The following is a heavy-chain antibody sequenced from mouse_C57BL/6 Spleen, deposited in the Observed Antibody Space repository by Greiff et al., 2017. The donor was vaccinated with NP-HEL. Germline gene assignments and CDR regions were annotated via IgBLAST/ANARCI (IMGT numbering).Heavy chain of an antibody. J-gene: IGHJ4*01. CDR2: IDPSDSET. D-gene: IGHD2-12*01. Sequence: VQLQQPGAELVRPGSSVKLSCKASGYTFTSYWMHWVKQRPIQGLEWIGNIDPSDSETYYNQKFKDKAIFTVDKSSSTAYMQLSSLTSKDSAVCYCARELRPMEYWGQGTSVTVSS. CDR1: GYTFTSYW. CDR3: ARELRPMEY. V-gene: IGHV1-52*01.